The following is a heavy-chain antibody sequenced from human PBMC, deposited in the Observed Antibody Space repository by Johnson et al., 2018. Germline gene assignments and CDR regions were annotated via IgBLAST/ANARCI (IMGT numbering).Heavy chain of an antibody. CDR3: AKIYGCYVYDI. CDR1: GYRFTSYW. J-gene: IGHJ3*02. CDR2: IYPGDSDT. D-gene: IGHD4-17*01. Sequence: QSGAEVKKPGESLKISCKGSGYRFTSYWIGWVRQMPGKGLEWMGIIYPGDSDTRYSPSFQGQVTISADKSISTASLQWSSLEASETTVYYCAKIYGCYVYDIWRKGQWSPSPQ. V-gene: IGHV5-51*03.